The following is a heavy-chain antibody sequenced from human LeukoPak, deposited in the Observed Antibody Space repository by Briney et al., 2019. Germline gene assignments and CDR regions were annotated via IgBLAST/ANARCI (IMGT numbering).Heavy chain of an antibody. J-gene: IGHJ4*02. CDR1: GYTFTSYY. D-gene: IGHD1-26*01. CDR2: INPSGGST. V-gene: IGHV1-46*01. CDR3: ARGDGVGASNFDY. Sequence: ASVKVSCKASGYTFTSYYMHWVRQAPGQGLEWMGIINPSGGSTSYAQKFQGRVTITRNTSISTAYMELSSLRSEDTAVYYCARGDGVGASNFDYWGQGTLVTVSS.